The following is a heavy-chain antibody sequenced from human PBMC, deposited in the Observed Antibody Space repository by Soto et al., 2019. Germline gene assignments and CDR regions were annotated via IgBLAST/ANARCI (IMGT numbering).Heavy chain of an antibody. D-gene: IGHD4-17*01. CDR3: ARTTAVPNTLRSRYFFDY. Sequence: SETLSLTCTVSGGSISSGDYYWSWIRQPPGKRPEWIGYVYYSGTTNYNPSLKSRVTISVDLSKNQFSLRLSSVTTADTALYYCARTTAVPNTLRSRYFFDYWGQGTLVTVSS. J-gene: IGHJ4*02. CDR2: VYYSGTT. V-gene: IGHV4-61*08. CDR1: GGSISSGDYY.